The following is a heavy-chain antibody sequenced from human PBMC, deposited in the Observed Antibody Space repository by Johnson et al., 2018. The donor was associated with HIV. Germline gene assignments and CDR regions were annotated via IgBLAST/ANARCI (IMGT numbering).Heavy chain of an antibody. V-gene: IGHV3-33*06. CDR2: IWYDGSNK. CDR1: GFTFSSYG. D-gene: IGHD6-19*01. Sequence: QMQLVESGGGVVQPGRSLRLSCAASGFTFSSYGMHWVRQAPGKGLEWVAVIWYDGSNKYYADSVKGRFTISRDNSKNTLYLQMNSLRAEDTAVYYCAKELALYSSGYGGDAFDTWGQGTVVTVSS. CDR3: AKELALYSSGYGGDAFDT. J-gene: IGHJ3*02.